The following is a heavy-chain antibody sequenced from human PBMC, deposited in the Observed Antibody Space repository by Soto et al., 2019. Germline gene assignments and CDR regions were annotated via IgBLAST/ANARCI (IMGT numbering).Heavy chain of an antibody. Sequence: QVQLQESGPGLVKPSETLSLTCTGPGDSVSSYYWGWIRQPPGKGLEWIGYVYYSGSTNYNPSLRCPVTISVDSAKKQFSLKLSSVTAADTAVYYCARDNGVTYYDVLTGAFDIWGQGTMVTVSS. D-gene: IGHD3-9*01. CDR2: VYYSGST. CDR1: GDSVSSYY. CDR3: ARDNGVTYYDVLTGAFDI. J-gene: IGHJ3*02. V-gene: IGHV4-59*02.